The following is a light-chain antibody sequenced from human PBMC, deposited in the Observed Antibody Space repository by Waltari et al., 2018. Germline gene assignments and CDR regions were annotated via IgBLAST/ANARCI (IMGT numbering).Light chain of an antibody. CDR1: SLRLYY. CDR2: GKN. CDR3: TSRDISGDVV. Sequence: SSELTQDPGVSVAWGQTVRHPCQGDSLRLYYASWCRQKPGQAPVLLIYGKNNRPSGIPDRFSASSSGETASLTITGAQAEDEAYYYCTSRDISGDVVFGGGTKLTVL. J-gene: IGLJ2*01. V-gene: IGLV3-19*01.